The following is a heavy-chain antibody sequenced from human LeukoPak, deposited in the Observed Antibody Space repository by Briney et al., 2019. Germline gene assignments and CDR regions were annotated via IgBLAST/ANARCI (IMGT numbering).Heavy chain of an antibody. D-gene: IGHD3-22*01. CDR3: AKDPYDYYDSSGYYYEPYFDY. CDR2: ISGSGGST. Sequence: GGSLRLSCAASGFTFSSYAMSWVRQAPGKGLEWVSAISGSGGSTYYADSVKGRFTISRDNSKNTLYLQMNSLRAEDTAIYYCAKDPYDYYDSSGYYYEPYFDYWGQGTLVTVSS. CDR1: GFTFSSYA. J-gene: IGHJ4*02. V-gene: IGHV3-23*01.